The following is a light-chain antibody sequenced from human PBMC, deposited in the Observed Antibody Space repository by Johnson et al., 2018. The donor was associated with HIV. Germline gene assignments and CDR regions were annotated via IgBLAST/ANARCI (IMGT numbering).Light chain of an antibody. CDR3: GTWDSSLSAGV. CDR1: SSNIGNNY. J-gene: IGLJ1*01. V-gene: IGLV1-51*01. CDR2: DNN. Sequence: QSVLTQPPSVSAAPGQKVTISCSGSSSNIGNNYVSWYQQLPGTAPKLLIYDNNKRPSGIPDRFSGSKSGTSATLGITGLQTGDEADYYCGTWDSSLSAGVFGTGTNLTVL.